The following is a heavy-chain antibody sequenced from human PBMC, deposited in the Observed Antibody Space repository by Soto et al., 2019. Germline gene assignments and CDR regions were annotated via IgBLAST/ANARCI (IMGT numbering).Heavy chain of an antibody. Sequence: SETLSLTCTVSGGSISSSSYYWGWIRQPPGKGLEWIGSIYYSGSTYYNPSLKSRVTISVDTSKNQFSLKLSSVTAADTAVYYCARVCSSTSCSMGREDYYYYMDVWGKGTTVTVSS. D-gene: IGHD2-2*01. J-gene: IGHJ6*03. CDR3: ARVCSSTSCSMGREDYYYYMDV. CDR1: GGSISSSSYY. V-gene: IGHV4-39*01. CDR2: IYYSGST.